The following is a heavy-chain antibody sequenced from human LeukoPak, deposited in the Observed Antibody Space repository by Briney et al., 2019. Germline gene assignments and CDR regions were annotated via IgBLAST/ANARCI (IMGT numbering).Heavy chain of an antibody. D-gene: IGHD6-19*01. V-gene: IGHV3-9*01. J-gene: IGHJ4*02. CDR1: GLTFDDYA. Sequence: GGSLRLSCAASGLTFDDYAMHWVRQAPGKGLEWVSGISWNSGSIGYADSVKGRFTISRDNAKNSLYLQMNSLRAEDTALYYCAKLAVAGPIDYWGQGTLITVSS. CDR3: AKLAVAGPIDY. CDR2: ISWNSGSI.